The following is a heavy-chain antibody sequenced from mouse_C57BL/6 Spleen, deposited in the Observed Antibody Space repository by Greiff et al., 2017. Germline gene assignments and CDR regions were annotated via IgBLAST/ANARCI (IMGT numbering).Heavy chain of an antibody. CDR3: AREITTVVGYFDY. V-gene: IGHV1-52*01. Sequence: QVQLQQPGAELVRPGSSVKLSCKASGYTFTSYWMHWVKQRPIQGLEWIGNIDPSDSETHYNQKFKDKATLTVDKSSSTAYMQRSSLTSEDSAVYYCAREITTVVGYFDYWGQGTTLTVSS. D-gene: IGHD1-1*01. J-gene: IGHJ2*01. CDR1: GYTFTSYW. CDR2: IDPSDSET.